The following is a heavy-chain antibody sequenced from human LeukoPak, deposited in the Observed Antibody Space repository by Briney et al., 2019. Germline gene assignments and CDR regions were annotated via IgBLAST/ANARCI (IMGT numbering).Heavy chain of an antibody. D-gene: IGHD4-17*01. CDR3: ARENTLTTVIYGGQPAYDY. CDR2: IYHSGST. J-gene: IGHJ4*02. Sequence: PSETLSLTCSVSGGSISNYYWSWIRQPPGKGLEWIGNIYHSGSTRYDPSLKSRLTLSVDTSNNQLSLKLKSVTAADTAAYYCARENTLTTVIYGGQPAYDYWGQGTLVIVSS. CDR1: GGSISNYY. V-gene: IGHV4-59*01.